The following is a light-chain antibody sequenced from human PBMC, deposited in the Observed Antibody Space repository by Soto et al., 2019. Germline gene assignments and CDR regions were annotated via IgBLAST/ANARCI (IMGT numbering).Light chain of an antibody. V-gene: IGKV3-15*01. CDR3: QQYKNWPLT. CDR1: QSVSSN. CDR2: GAS. Sequence: IVMTQSPATLSVSPGERATLSCRASQSVSSNLAWYQQKPGQAPRLLIYGASTRATGVAARFSGSGSGTEFTLTISSLQSEDFAVYHCQQYKNWPLTFGQGTKV. J-gene: IGKJ1*01.